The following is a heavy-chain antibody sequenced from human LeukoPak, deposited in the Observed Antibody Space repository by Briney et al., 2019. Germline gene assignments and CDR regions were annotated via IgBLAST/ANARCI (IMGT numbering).Heavy chain of an antibody. CDR1: GGSLSSNY. D-gene: IGHD6-19*01. CDR3: ARNVGWYTYDT. Sequence: SETLSLICSVSGGSLSSNYWSWIRQPPGKGLEWIGYIHGSGFTHYDPSLRSRVTISEDTSKNQFYLDLTSLTAADTALYYCARNVGWYTYDTWGQGILVTVSS. CDR2: IHGSGFT. V-gene: IGHV4-59*12. J-gene: IGHJ5*02.